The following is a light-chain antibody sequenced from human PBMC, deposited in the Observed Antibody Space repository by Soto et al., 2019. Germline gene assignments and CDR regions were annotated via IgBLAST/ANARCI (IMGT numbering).Light chain of an antibody. V-gene: IGKV3D-15*01. CDR1: QTVRSK. CDR3: QQYNNWPPT. Sequence: EIVITQSPSTLSVSPGERATLSCRASQTVRSKLAWYQQKSGQAPRLLIYDASNRATGIPARFSGSGSGTDFTLTISNLEPEDFTVYFCQQYNNWPPTFGQGTKVDIK. J-gene: IGKJ1*01. CDR2: DAS.